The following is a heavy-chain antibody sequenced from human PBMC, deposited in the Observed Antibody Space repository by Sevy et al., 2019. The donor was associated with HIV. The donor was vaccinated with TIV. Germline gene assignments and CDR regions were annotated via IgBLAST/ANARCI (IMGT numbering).Heavy chain of an antibody. CDR1: GGRLSNYG. CDR3: ASVRPGGGYCYFFDS. J-gene: IGHJ4*02. D-gene: IGHD2-21*02. CDR2: IIPRVGLE. Sequence: ASVKVSCKASGGRLSNYGMNWVRQAPGQGLEWTGGIIPRVGLENYAQKLQGRVTISADESTKTMYIAVRSLTFEDTGFYYCASVRPGGGYCYFFDSWGQGTLVTVSS. V-gene: IGHV1-69*10.